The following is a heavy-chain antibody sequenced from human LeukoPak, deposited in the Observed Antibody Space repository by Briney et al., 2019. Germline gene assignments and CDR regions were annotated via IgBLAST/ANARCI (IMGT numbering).Heavy chain of an antibody. CDR2: VNLQGST. Sequence: SETLSLTCGVSGGSITNTNYWTWVRQPPGKGLEWIGEVNLQGSTNYNPSLMGRVAISVDTSEKHISLQLTSVTAAGTAVYYCAREGGPYRPLDYSGQGTLVTVSS. J-gene: IGHJ4*02. CDR1: GGSITNTNY. V-gene: IGHV4-4*02. CDR3: AREGGPYRPLDY.